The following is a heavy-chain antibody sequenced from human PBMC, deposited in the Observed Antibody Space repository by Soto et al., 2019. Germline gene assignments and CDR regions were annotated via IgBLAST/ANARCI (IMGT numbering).Heavy chain of an antibody. Sequence: QVQLQESGPGLVKPSQTLSLTCTVSGGSISSGDYYWSWIRQPPGKGLEWIGYIYYSGSTYYNPSLTSRVTISVDTSKNQFSLKLSSVTAADTAVYYCARGSGLCGGDCYSPYYYYGMDVWGQGTTVTVSS. D-gene: IGHD2-21*02. CDR2: IYYSGST. CDR1: GGSISSGDYY. CDR3: ARGSGLCGGDCYSPYYYYGMDV. J-gene: IGHJ6*02. V-gene: IGHV4-30-4*01.